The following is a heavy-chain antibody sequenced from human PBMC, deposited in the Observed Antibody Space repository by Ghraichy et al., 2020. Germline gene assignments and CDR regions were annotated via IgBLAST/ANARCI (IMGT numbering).Heavy chain of an antibody. CDR2: MYYSGST. Sequence: SQTLSLTCTVSGGSISSYYWSWIRQPPGKGLEWIGYMYYSGSTNYNPSLKSRVTISVDTSKNQFSLKLSSVTAADTAVYYCARRGVITTSDAFDIWGQGTMVTVSS. D-gene: IGHD1-14*01. V-gene: IGHV4-59*01. J-gene: IGHJ3*02. CDR3: ARRGVITTSDAFDI. CDR1: GGSISSYY.